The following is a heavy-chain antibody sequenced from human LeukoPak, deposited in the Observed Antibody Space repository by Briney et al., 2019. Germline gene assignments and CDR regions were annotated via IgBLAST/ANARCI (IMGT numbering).Heavy chain of an antibody. J-gene: IGHJ4*02. CDR1: GESFSGYY. Sequence: PSETLSLTCAVSGESFSGYYWTWVRQPPGKGPEWIGQINHSGSTNYSPSLTSRATISIDPSRKAFSLELISVTAAGTAVDYCARGITPDYWGQGTLVTVSS. D-gene: IGHD1-14*01. CDR2: INHSGST. V-gene: IGHV4-34*01. CDR3: ARGITPDY.